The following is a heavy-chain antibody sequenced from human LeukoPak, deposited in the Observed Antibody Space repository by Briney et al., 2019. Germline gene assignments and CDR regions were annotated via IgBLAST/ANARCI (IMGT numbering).Heavy chain of an antibody. V-gene: IGHV4-39*07. D-gene: IGHD6-13*01. J-gene: IGHJ3*02. CDR1: GGSISSSSYY. CDR2: IFYSGST. CDR3: ARAYSSSWYFFLFFAFDI. Sequence: SETLSLTCTVSGGSISSSSYYWGWIRQPPGKGLEWIGSIFYSGSTYYNPSLKSRVTISVDTSKNQFSLKLSSVTAADTAVYYCARAYSSSWYFFLFFAFDIWGQGTMVTVSS.